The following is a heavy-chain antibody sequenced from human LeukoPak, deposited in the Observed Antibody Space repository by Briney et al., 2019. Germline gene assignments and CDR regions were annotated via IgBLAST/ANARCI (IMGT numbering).Heavy chain of an antibody. CDR1: GYPFTSYD. CDR2: MNPNSGNT. V-gene: IGHV1-8*03. CDR3: AIDCGGNSGWFDT. D-gene: IGHD4-23*01. Sequence: ASVKVSCKASGYPFTSYDINWVRQATGQGLEWIGWMNPNSGNTGYAQKFQGRVTITRNTAISTAYMELSSLRSEDTAIYYCAIDCGGNSGWFDTWGQGTLVTVS. J-gene: IGHJ5*02.